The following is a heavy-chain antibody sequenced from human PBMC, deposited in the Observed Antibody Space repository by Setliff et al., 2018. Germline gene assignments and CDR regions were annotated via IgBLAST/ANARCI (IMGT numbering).Heavy chain of an antibody. J-gene: IGHJ6*03. CDR3: ARATRFGTIKYRGDYYMDV. Sequence: GASVKVSCKASKYTFNSYAMNWVRQAPGQGLEWMGWINTNTGNPTYAQGFTGRFVFSLDTSVSTAYLQISSLKAEDTAIYYCARATRFGTIKYRGDYYMDVWGKGTTVTVSS. V-gene: IGHV7-4-1*02. CDR2: INTNTGNP. CDR1: KYTFNSYA. D-gene: IGHD3-10*01.